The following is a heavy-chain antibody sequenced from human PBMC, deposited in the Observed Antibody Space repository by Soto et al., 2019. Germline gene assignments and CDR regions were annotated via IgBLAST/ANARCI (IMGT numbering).Heavy chain of an antibody. V-gene: IGHV3-30-3*01. Sequence: PVGSLRLSCAASGFTFSSYAMHWVRQAPGKGLEWVAVISYDGSNKYYADSVKGRFTISRDNSKNTLYLQMNSLRAEDTAVYYCAREFRFEQAVDYWGQGTLVTVSS. CDR1: GFTFSSYA. D-gene: IGHD3-10*01. J-gene: IGHJ4*02. CDR2: ISYDGSNK. CDR3: AREFRFEQAVDY.